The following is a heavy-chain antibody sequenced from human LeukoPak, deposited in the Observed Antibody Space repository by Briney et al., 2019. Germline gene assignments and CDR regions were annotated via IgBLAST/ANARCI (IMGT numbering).Heavy chain of an antibody. Sequence: GASVKVSCKASGGTFSSYAISWVRQAPGQGLEWMGGIIPIFGTANYAQKFQGRVTIATDESTSTAYMELSSLRSEDTAVYYCARVRDFWRAFDIWGQGTMVTVSS. CDR1: GGTFSSYA. CDR2: IIPIFGTA. J-gene: IGHJ3*02. D-gene: IGHD3-3*01. V-gene: IGHV1-69*05. CDR3: ARVRDFWRAFDI.